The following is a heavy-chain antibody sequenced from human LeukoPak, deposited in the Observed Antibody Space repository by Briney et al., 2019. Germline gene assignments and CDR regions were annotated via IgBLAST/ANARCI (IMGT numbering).Heavy chain of an antibody. J-gene: IGHJ3*02. V-gene: IGHV1-69*13. CDR1: GGTFSSYA. CDR3: SVVPAAKSAFDI. Sequence: AVKVSCKASGGTFSSYAISWVRQAPGQGLEWMGGIIPIFGTANYAQKFQGRVTITADESTSTAYMELSSLRSEDTAVYYCSVVPAAKSAFDIWGQGTMVTVSS. D-gene: IGHD2-2*01. CDR2: IIPIFGTA.